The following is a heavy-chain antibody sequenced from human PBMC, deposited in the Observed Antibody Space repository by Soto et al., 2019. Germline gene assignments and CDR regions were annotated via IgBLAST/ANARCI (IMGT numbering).Heavy chain of an antibody. Sequence: QGELVESGGGVVQPGRSLRLSCAASGFTFSNYGMHWVRQAPGKGLEWVAVIWYDGSDKYYADSVKGRFTISRDDSKNTLYLQMNSLRAEDTAVYYCARDVGTSGDYIFDYWGQGTLVTVSS. CDR3: ARDVGTSGDYIFDY. V-gene: IGHV3-33*01. J-gene: IGHJ4*02. D-gene: IGHD4-17*01. CDR2: IWYDGSDK. CDR1: GFTFSNYG.